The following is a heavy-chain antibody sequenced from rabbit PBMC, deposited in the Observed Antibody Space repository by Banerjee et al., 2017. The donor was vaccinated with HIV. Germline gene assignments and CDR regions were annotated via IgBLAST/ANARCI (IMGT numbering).Heavy chain of an antibody. CDR2: IVPIFGVT. CDR1: GIDLMSNA. CDR3: VREAGYGGYGDGNL. D-gene: IGHD6-1*01. Sequence: QEQLKETGGGLVQPGGSLTLSCKASGIDLMSNAMSWVRQAPGKGLEWIGDIVPIFGVTYYANWVNGRFTISSHNAQNTLYLQLNSLTVADTATYFCVREAGYGGYGDGNLWGPGTLVTVS. J-gene: IGHJ4*01. V-gene: IGHV1S47*01.